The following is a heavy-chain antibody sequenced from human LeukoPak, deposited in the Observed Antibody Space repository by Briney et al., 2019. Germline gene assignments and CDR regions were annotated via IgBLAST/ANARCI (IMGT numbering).Heavy chain of an antibody. J-gene: IGHJ6*03. CDR3: ARDPYSGAYGDTYYYYMDV. D-gene: IGHD1-26*01. CDR1: GFTFSSYS. CDR2: ISSSSSYI. Sequence: GGSLRLSCAASGFTFSSYSMNWVRQAPGKGLEWVSSISSSSSYIYYADSVKGRFTISRDNAKNSLYLQMNSLRAEDTAVYYCARDPYSGAYGDTYYYYMDVWGKGTTVTISS. V-gene: IGHV3-21*01.